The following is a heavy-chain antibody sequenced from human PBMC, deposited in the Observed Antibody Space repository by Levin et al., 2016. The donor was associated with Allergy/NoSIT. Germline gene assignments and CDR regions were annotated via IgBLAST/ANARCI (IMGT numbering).Heavy chain of an antibody. CDR2: INPNSGGT. CDR3: ARGYHTQARSGSHNPAFDY. J-gene: IGHJ4*02. D-gene: IGHD3-10*01. CDR1: GYTFTGYY. Sequence: ASVKVSCKASGYTFTGYYMHWVRQAPGQGLEWMGWINPNSGGTNYAQKFQGRVTMTRDTSISTAYMELSRLRSDDTAVYYCARGYHTQARSGSHNPAFDYWGQGTLVTVSS. V-gene: IGHV1-2*02.